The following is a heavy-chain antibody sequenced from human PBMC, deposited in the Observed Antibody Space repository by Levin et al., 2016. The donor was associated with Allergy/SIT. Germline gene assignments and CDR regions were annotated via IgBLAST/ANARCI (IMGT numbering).Heavy chain of an antibody. CDR3: ARDIIGRIARSLPAAPFDP. J-gene: IGHJ5*02. Sequence: ASVKVSCKASGYTFTDYYMHWVRQAPGQGLEWMGWINPDSAGTNYAQKFQGRVTMTSDTSISTVYMELSSLRSDDTAVYYCARDIIGRIARSLPAAPFDPWGQGALVTVSS. CDR1: GYTFTDYY. D-gene: IGHD2-2*01. CDR2: INPDSAGT. V-gene: IGHV1-2*02.